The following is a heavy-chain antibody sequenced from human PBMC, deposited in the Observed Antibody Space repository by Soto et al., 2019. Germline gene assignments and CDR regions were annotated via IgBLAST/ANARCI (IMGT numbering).Heavy chain of an antibody. CDR2: IKQDGGER. Sequence: PGGSLRLSCAASGFPFSTYWMTWVRQAPGKGLEWVANIKQDGGERYYVDSVKGRFTISRDNAKNSLYLQMNSLRAEDTALYYCCGGTTWNWFGPWGQGALVTVSS. J-gene: IGHJ5*02. V-gene: IGHV3-7*03. D-gene: IGHD1-1*01. CDR3: CGGTTWNWFGP. CDR1: GFPFSTYW.